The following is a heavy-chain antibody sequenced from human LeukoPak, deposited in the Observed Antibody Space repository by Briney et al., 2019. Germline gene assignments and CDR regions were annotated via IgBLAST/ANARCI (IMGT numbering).Heavy chain of an antibody. CDR3: AREFTGSSFDY. V-gene: IGHV4-59*01. CDR1: GGSISSYY. Sequence: SETLSPTCTVSGGSISSYYWSWIRQPPGKGLGWIGYVHYTGSTKYNPSLKSRVTISVDTSKNQFSLKLSSVTAADTAVYFCAREFTGSSFDYWGQGTLVTVSS. D-gene: IGHD1-26*01. J-gene: IGHJ4*02. CDR2: VHYTGST.